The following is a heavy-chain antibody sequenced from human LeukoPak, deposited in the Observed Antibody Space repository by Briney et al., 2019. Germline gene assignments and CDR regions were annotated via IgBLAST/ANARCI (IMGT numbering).Heavy chain of an antibody. CDR1: GFTFSSYW. Sequence: RTGGSLRLSCAASGFTFSSYWMHWVRQVPGKGLVWVSRIDNDGTITSYADSVKGRFTVSRDNAKNTLYLQMNSLRAEDTAVYYCARVGNRPIAARLRFHMDVWGKGTSVTVSS. D-gene: IGHD6-6*01. J-gene: IGHJ6*03. CDR3: ARVGNRPIAARLRFHMDV. V-gene: IGHV3-74*01. CDR2: IDNDGTIT.